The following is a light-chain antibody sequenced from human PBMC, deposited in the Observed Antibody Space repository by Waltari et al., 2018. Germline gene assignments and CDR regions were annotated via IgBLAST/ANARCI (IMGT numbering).Light chain of an antibody. CDR3: QQYYGRGT. V-gene: IGKV4-1*01. J-gene: IGKJ2*01. CDR1: QSVLYSSNNKNY. CDR2: WAS. Sequence: DIVMTQSPDSLAVSLGERATINCKSSQSVLYSSNNKNYLAWYQQKPRQPPKLLIYWASTRESGVPDRFSGSGSGTDFTLTISSLQAEDVAVYYCQQYYGRGTFGQGPSWRSN.